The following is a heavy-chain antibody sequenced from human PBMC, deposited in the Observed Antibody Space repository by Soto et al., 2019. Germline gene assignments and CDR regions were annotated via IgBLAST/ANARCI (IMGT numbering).Heavy chain of an antibody. CDR3: SRYGSGRRDYYFYGMDV. D-gene: IGHD3-10*01. Sequence: SETLSLTCTVSGGSIGSGGYWWSWIRQHPGRGLEWIGFVSYTGSTNYNPSLKSRATISEDASKNQFSLKLSSVSAADTATYYCSRYGSGRRDYYFYGMDVWGQGTTVTVSS. CDR1: GGSIGSGGYW. CDR2: VSYTGST. J-gene: IGHJ6*02. V-gene: IGHV4-61*08.